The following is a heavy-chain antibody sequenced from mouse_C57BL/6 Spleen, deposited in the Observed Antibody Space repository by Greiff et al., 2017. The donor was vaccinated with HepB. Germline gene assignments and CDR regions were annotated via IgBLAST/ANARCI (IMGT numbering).Heavy chain of an antibody. CDR3: ARFGELGRGYYFDY. V-gene: IGHV1-26*01. J-gene: IGHJ2*01. CDR1: GYTFTDYY. CDR2: INPNNGGT. Sequence: VQLQQSGPELVKPGASVKISCKASGYTFTDYYMNWVKQSHGKSLEWIGDINPNNGGTSYNQKFKGKATLTVDKSSSTAYMELRSLTSEDSAVYYCARFGELGRGYYFDYWGQGTTLTVSS. D-gene: IGHD4-1*01.